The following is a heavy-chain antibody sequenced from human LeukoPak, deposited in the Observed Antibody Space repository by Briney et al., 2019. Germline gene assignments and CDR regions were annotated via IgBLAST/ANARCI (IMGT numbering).Heavy chain of an antibody. CDR2: MNPNSRKT. V-gene: IGHV1-8*01. Sequence: ASGRVSGKASGYTVTSYDINWGRQATGQGLEWRGWMNPNSRKTGYEQKLQGRVTLTRNTYIRTAYMELSSLRSEDTAVYYCARMGRRGRYYAIDYWGQGTLVPVSS. CDR1: GYTVTSYD. CDR3: ARMGRRGRYYAIDY. J-gene: IGHJ4*02. D-gene: IGHD1-26*01.